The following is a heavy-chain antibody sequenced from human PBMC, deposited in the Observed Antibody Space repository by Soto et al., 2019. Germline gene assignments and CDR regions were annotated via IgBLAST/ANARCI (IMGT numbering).Heavy chain of an antibody. CDR1: GGSISSYY. CDR2: IYTSGST. V-gene: IGHV4-4*07. D-gene: IGHD6-6*01. Sequence: SETLSLTCSVSGGSISSYYWSWIRQPAGKGLEWIGRIYTSGSTNYNPSLKSRVTMSVDTSKNQFSLKLSSVTAADTAVYYCARVRIAARTGAYGMDVWGQGTTVTSP. J-gene: IGHJ6*02. CDR3: ARVRIAARTGAYGMDV.